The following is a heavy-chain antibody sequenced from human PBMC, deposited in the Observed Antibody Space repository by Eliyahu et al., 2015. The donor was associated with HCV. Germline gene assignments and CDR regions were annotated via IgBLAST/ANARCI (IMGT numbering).Heavy chain of an antibody. Sequence: QLQLQESGPGLVKPSETLSLTCTVSGGSISSSSYYWGWIRQPPGKGLEWIGSIYYSGGTYYNPSLKSRVTISVDTSKNQFSLKLSSVTAADTAVYYCARTMNDYDFWSGYRNWFDPWGQGTLVTVSS. CDR3: ARTMNDYDFWSGYRNWFDP. J-gene: IGHJ5*02. CDR2: IYYSGGT. CDR1: GGSISSSSYY. V-gene: IGHV4-39*01. D-gene: IGHD3-3*01.